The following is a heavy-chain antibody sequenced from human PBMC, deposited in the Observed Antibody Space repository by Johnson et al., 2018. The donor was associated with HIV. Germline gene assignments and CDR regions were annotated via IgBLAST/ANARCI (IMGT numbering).Heavy chain of an antibody. CDR3: AREGYSSGHAGAFDL. V-gene: IGHV3-30*04. CDR1: GFTFSSSP. D-gene: IGHD5-18*01. CDR2: ISSDGTWQ. Sequence: QVQLVESGGGLVQPGRSLRLSCAASGFTFSSSPMHWVRQAPGEGLDWVAVISSDGTWQNYAGSVKGRFSISRDNARNTLDLQMDSLRAEDTAVYYCAREGYSSGHAGAFDLWGQGTVVTVSS. J-gene: IGHJ3*01.